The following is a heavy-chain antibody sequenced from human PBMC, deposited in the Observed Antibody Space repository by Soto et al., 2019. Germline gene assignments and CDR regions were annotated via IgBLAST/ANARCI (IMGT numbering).Heavy chain of an antibody. CDR2: IYYSGST. CDR1: GGSISSYY. V-gene: IGHV4-59*01. J-gene: IGHJ1*01. CDR3: ASLSSSWYVGYFQH. Sequence: SETLSLTCTVSGGSISSYYWSWIRQPPGKGLEWIGYIYYSGSTNYNPSLKSRVTISVDTYKNQFSLKLSSVTAADTAVCYCASLSSSWYVGYFQHWGQGTLVTVSS. D-gene: IGHD6-13*01.